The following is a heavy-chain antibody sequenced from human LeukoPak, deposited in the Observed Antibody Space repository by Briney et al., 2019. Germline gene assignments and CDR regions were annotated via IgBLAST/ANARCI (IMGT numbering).Heavy chain of an antibody. V-gene: IGHV1-2*02. CDR3: ARRAREYSHAAFDI. J-gene: IGHJ3*02. Sequence: APVKDSCLASGYTFTDYYMHWVRQSPGQGLEWMGWINPNSRGTDSAQKYQGSFSMTRDTSISTAYMELSRLRSDDTAVYYCARRAREYSHAAFDIWGQ. D-gene: IGHD5-18*01. CDR1: GYTFTDYY. CDR2: INPNSRGT.